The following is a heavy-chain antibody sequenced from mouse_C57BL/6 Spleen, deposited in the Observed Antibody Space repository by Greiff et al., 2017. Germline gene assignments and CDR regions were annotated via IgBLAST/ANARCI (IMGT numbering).Heavy chain of an antibody. V-gene: IGHV1-64*01. D-gene: IGHD2-2*01. CDR2: IHPNGGST. CDR1: GYTFTSYW. Sequence: QVQLKQPGAELVKPGASVKLSCKASGYTFTSYWMHWVKQRPGQGLEWIGMIHPNGGSTNYNEKFKSKATMTVEKSSSTAYMQLSSLASEVSAVYCCAGYDYWFAYWGQGTLVTVSA. CDR3: AGYDYWFAY. J-gene: IGHJ3*01.